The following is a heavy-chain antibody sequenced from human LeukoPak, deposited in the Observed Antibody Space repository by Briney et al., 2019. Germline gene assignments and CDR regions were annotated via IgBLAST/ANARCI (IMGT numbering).Heavy chain of an antibody. CDR3: AKDPRSGSYYWYFDY. CDR2: ISGSGGST. D-gene: IGHD1-26*01. CDR1: GFTFSSYG. J-gene: IGHJ4*02. Sequence: PGGSLRLSCAASGFTFSSYGMSWVRQAPGKGLEWVSAISGSGGSTYYADSVKGRFTISRDNSKNTLYLQMNSLRAEDTAVYYCAKDPRSGSYYWYFDYWGQGTLVTVSS. V-gene: IGHV3-23*01.